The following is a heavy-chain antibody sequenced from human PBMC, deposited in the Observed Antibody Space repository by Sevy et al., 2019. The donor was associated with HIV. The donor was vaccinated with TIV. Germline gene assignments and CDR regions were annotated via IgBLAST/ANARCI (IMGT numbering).Heavy chain of an antibody. CDR3: ARGGDYYDSSGGPNDAFDI. V-gene: IGHV4-59*01. CDR1: GGSISSYY. J-gene: IGHJ3*02. CDR2: IYYSGST. D-gene: IGHD3-22*01. Sequence: SETLSITCTVSGGSISSYYWSWIRQPPGKGLEWIGYIYYSGSTNYNPSLKSRVTISVDTSKNQFSLKLSSVTAADTAVYYCARGGDYYDSSGGPNDAFDIRGQGTMVTVSS.